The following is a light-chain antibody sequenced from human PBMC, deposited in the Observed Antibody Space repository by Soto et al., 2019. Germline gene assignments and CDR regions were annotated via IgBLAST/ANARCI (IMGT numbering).Light chain of an antibody. J-gene: IGLJ1*01. CDR1: SNDVGGYNS. V-gene: IGLV2-14*01. CDR3: SSYTSNSTYV. CDR2: DVS. Sequence: QSALTQSASVSGSPGQSITISCTGTSNDVGGYNSVSWYQQHPGKAPKLVIYDVSNRPSGVSNRFSASKSGIMASLTISGLHAEDEEADYYCSSYTSNSTYVFGSGTKVNVL.